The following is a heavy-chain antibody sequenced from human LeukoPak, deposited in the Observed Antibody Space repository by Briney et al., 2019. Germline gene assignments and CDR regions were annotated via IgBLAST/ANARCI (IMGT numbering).Heavy chain of an antibody. D-gene: IGHD6-19*01. V-gene: IGHV1-18*01. Sequence: ASVKVSCKASGYTFTSYGISCVRQAPGQGLEWMGWISAYNGNTNYAQKLQGRVTMTTDTSTSTAYMELRSLRSDDTAVYYCARDRKIAVAASFDYWGQGTLATVSS. CDR1: GYTFTSYG. CDR2: ISAYNGNT. CDR3: ARDRKIAVAASFDY. J-gene: IGHJ4*02.